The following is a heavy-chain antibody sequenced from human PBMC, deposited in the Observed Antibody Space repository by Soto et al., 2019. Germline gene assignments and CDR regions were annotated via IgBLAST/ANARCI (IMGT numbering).Heavy chain of an antibody. CDR3: ARARGAVDFLDY. CDR1: GASIRSGGFY. D-gene: IGHD3-16*01. J-gene: IGHJ4*02. CDR2: FYYSGNA. V-gene: IGHV4-31*03. Sequence: QVQLQESGPGLVKPPQTLSLTCTVSGASIRSGGFYWSWIRQHPEKGLEWIGYFYYSGNAYYNPSLRSGVIISGDASQNQFSLYRCSVTVAGTGVYFCARARGAVDFLDYGGQGILVTVSS.